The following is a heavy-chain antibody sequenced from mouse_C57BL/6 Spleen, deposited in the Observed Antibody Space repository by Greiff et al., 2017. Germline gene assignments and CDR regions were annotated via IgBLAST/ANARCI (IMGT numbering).Heavy chain of an antibody. D-gene: IGHD2-10*01. V-gene: IGHV5-17*01. Sequence: EVMLVESGGGLVKPGGSLKLSCAASGFTFSDYGMHWVRQAPEKGLEWVAYISSGKSTNYYADTVKGRYTISSDNAKNTLFLQMASLRSDDTAMDDCARTYYGNANAMDDWGQGTSVTVSS. CDR3: ARTYYGNANAMDD. J-gene: IGHJ4*01. CDR2: ISSGKSTN. CDR1: GFTFSDYG.